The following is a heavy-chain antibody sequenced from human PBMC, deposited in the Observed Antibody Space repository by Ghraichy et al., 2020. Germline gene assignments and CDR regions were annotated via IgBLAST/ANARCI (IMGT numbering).Heavy chain of an antibody. CDR2: FDPEDGET. V-gene: IGHV1-24*01. CDR1: GYTLTELS. D-gene: IGHD3-22*01. CDR3: ATYIYYYDSSGYYSDAFDI. Sequence: ASVKVSCKVSGYTLTELSMHWVRQAPGKGLEWMGGFDPEDGETIYAQKFQGRVTMTEDTSTDTAYMELSSLRSEDTAVYYCATYIYYYDSSGYYSDAFDIWGQGTMVTVSS. J-gene: IGHJ3*02.